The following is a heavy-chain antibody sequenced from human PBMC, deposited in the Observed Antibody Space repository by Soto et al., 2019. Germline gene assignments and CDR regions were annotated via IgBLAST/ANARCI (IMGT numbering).Heavy chain of an antibody. V-gene: IGHV2-5*01. CDR3: ARGYCSGGTCYPPFDY. D-gene: IGHD2-15*01. J-gene: IGHJ4*02. CDR1: GFSVSTSGVG. CDR2: FYWNDDQ. Sequence: SGPTLVNPTQTLTLTCTFSGFSVSTSGVGVGWIRQPPGKALEWLALFYWNDDQRYSPFLKSRLTITKDTSKNQVVLTLTNMEYVDTATYYCARGYCSGGTCYPPFDYWGQGTLVTVSS.